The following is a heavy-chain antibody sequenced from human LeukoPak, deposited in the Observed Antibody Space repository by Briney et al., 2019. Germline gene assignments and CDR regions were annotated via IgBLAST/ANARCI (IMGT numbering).Heavy chain of an antibody. V-gene: IGHV3-30*03. CDR3: ARRGSSSWYWDYYYMDV. Sequence: GGSLRLSCAASEFSVGSNYMTWVRQAPGKGLEWVAVISYDGSNKYYADSVKGRFTISRDNSKNTLYLQMNSLRAEDTAVYYCARRGSSSWYWDYYYMDVWGKGTTVTVSS. J-gene: IGHJ6*03. D-gene: IGHD6-13*01. CDR1: EFSVGSNY. CDR2: ISYDGSNK.